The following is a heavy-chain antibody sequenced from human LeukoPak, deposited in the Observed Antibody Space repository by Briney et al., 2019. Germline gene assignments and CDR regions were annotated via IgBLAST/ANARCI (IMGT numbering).Heavy chain of an antibody. CDR3: ARRRRNSGYDF. CDR1: GGTFSSYV. CDR2: IIPIYGIA. D-gene: IGHD5-12*01. Sequence: SVKVSCKASGGTFSSYVISWVRQAPGQGLEWMGRIIPIYGIANYAQKFQGRVTITADKSTSTGYMELSSLRSEDAAVYYCARRRRNSGYDFWGQGTLVTVSS. V-gene: IGHV1-69*04. J-gene: IGHJ4*02.